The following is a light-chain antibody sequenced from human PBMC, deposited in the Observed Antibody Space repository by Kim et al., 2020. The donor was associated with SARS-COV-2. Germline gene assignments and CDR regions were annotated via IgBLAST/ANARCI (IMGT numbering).Light chain of an antibody. J-gene: IGKJ1*01. Sequence: YVGDTVTINCGASRNVDTYLAGYKQKPGKAHKRLIYQASTLKSGVPSRCSGSGSGTEFNLTTGSLQPDDFATYYCQQYRSYPWTFGQGTKVDIK. V-gene: IGKV1-5*03. CDR2: QAS. CDR3: QQYRSYPWT. CDR1: RNVDTY.